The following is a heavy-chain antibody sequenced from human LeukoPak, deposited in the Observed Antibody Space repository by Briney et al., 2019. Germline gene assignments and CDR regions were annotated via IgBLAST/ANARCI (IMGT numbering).Heavy chain of an antibody. Sequence: GGSLRLSCAASGFTFSSYSMNWVRQAPGKGLEWVSGINWNGVSTGYADSVKGRFTISRDNAKNSLYLQMNSLRAEDTALYHCARDIGGVGATTDWGQGTLVTVSS. V-gene: IGHV3-20*01. CDR1: GFTFSSYS. CDR2: INWNGVST. J-gene: IGHJ4*02. CDR3: ARDIGGVGATTD. D-gene: IGHD1-26*01.